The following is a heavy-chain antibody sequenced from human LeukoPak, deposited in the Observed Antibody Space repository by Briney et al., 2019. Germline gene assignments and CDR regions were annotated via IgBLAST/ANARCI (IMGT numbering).Heavy chain of an antibody. J-gene: IGHJ5*02. D-gene: IGHD3-10*01. V-gene: IGHV4-34*01. Sequence: SETLSLTCAVYGGSFSGYYWSWIRQPPGKGLEWIGEINHSGSTNYNPSLKSRVTISVDTSKNQFSLKLSSVTAADTAVYYCARADYYYGSGGLDPWGQGTLVTVSS. CDR1: GGSFSGYY. CDR3: ARADYYYGSGGLDP. CDR2: INHSGST.